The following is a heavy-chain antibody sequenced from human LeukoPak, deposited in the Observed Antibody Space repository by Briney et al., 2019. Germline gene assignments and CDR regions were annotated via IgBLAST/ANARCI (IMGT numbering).Heavy chain of an antibody. J-gene: IGHJ4*02. Sequence: GGSLRLSCAASGFTFSSYSMNWVRQAPGKGLEWISYISSTSSTIHYADSVEGRFTISRDNAKNSLYLQMNGLRAEDTAVYYCARAPARLDSSVEFFDYWGQGTLVTVSS. CDR2: ISSTSSTI. CDR3: ARAPARLDSSVEFFDY. D-gene: IGHD3-22*01. CDR1: GFTFSSYS. V-gene: IGHV3-48*01.